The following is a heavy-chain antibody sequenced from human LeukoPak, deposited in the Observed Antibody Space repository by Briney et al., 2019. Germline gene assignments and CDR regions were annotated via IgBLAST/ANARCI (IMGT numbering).Heavy chain of an antibody. V-gene: IGHV4-59*12. CDR2: IYYSGST. J-gene: IGHJ5*02. D-gene: IGHD4/OR15-4a*01. Sequence: PSETLSLTCTVSGGSISSYYWSWIRQPPGKGLEWIGYIYYSGSTNYNPSLKSRVTMSLDTSKNQFSLKLSSVTAADTGVYFCSRGGANDLWGQGTLVTVSS. CDR1: GGSISSYY. CDR3: SRGGANDL.